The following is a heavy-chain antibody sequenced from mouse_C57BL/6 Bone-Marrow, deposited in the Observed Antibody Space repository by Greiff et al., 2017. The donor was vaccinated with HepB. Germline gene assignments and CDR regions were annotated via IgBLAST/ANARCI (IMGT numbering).Heavy chain of an antibody. Sequence: VQLQQPGAELVMPGASVKLSCKASGYTFTSYWMHWVKQRPGQGLEWIGEIDPSDSYTNYNQKFKGKSTLTVDKSSSTAYMQLSSLTSEDSAVYYCASGSNFAYWGQGTLVTVSA. D-gene: IGHD2-5*01. V-gene: IGHV1-69*01. CDR1: GYTFTSYW. CDR2: IDPSDSYT. J-gene: IGHJ3*01. CDR3: ASGSNFAY.